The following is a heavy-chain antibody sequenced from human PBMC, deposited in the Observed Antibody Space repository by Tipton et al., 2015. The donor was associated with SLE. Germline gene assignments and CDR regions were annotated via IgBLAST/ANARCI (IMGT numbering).Heavy chain of an antibody. CDR2: INYRGST. Sequence: TLSLTCAVYGGSFSGYYWSWIRQPPGKGLEWIGEINYRGSTNYNPSLKSRVTISVDTSKNQFSLKLSSVTAGDTAVYYCAREKGWFDPWGQGTLVTVSS. J-gene: IGHJ5*02. CDR3: AREKGWFDP. CDR1: GGSFSGYY. V-gene: IGHV4-34*01.